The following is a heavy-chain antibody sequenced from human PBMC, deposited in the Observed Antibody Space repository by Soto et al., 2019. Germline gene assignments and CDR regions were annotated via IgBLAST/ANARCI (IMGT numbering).Heavy chain of an antibody. J-gene: IGHJ4*02. V-gene: IGHV3-11*05. CDR1: GFTFSDFY. CDR3: AIDMDTYGHSLFDH. CDR2: INTGSSYT. D-gene: IGHD5-18*01. Sequence: QVQLVESGGGLVKPGGSLRVSCVASGFTFSDFYMSWIRQAPGKGLEWVSSINTGSSYTNYADSVKGRFTISRDNVKNSLFLEMSSLRAEDTAVYYCAIDMDTYGHSLFDHWGQGTLVTVSS.